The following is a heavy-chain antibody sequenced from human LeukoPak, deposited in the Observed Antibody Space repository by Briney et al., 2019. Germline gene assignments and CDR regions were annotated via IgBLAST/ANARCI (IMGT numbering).Heavy chain of an antibody. J-gene: IGHJ4*02. D-gene: IGHD1-14*01. CDR2: IFYTGTT. V-gene: IGHV4-59*11. Sequence: SETLSLTCSVSGGSISSHYWSWVRQPPGKGLEYLGYIFYTGTTDYNPSLKSRVTISVDTSKNQFSLKLSAVTAADTAVYYCARVGRKAYFDYWGQGTLVNVSS. CDR1: GGSISSHY. CDR3: ARVGRKAYFDY.